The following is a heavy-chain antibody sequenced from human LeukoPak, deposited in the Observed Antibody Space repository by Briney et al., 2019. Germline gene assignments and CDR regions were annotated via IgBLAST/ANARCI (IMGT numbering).Heavy chain of an antibody. CDR2: TYYRSKWYN. D-gene: IGHD1-14*01. Sequence: SQTLSLTCALSGDTLSNNNTTWDWVRQSPSRGLEWLGRTYYRSKWYNDYVVSVKGRITINPDTSKNQFSLHLNSVTPEDTAVYYCARDETGGLAFHMWGQGTMGTVS. CDR3: ARDETGGLAFHM. J-gene: IGHJ3*02. V-gene: IGHV6-1*01. CDR1: GDTLSNNNTT.